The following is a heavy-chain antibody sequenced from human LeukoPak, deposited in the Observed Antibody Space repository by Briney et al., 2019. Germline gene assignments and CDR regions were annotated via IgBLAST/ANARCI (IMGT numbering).Heavy chain of an antibody. CDR2: ISYDGSNK. J-gene: IGHJ6*02. V-gene: IGHV3-30*18. Sequence: GGSLRLSCAASGSTFSSYGMHWVRQAPGKGLEWVAVISYDGSNKYYADPVKGRFTISRDNSKNTLYLQMNSLRAEDTAVYYCAKAKLGATYYYYYGMDVWGQGTTVTVSS. D-gene: IGHD1-26*01. CDR1: GSTFSSYG. CDR3: AKAKLGATYYYYYGMDV.